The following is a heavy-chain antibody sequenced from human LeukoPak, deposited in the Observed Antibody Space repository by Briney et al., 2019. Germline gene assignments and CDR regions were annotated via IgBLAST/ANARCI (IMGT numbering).Heavy chain of an antibody. CDR3: ARSTWLLDK. CDR1: GDSISSYF. V-gene: IGHV4-59*01. Sequence: SETLSLTCTVSGDSISSYFWCWIRQPPGKGLEWIGCLYYSGRTNYSPSLKSRLTISLDASKNQFSLKLSSVTAADTAVYYCARSTWLLDKWGQGTLVTVSS. CDR2: LYYSGRT. J-gene: IGHJ4*02. D-gene: IGHD3-22*01.